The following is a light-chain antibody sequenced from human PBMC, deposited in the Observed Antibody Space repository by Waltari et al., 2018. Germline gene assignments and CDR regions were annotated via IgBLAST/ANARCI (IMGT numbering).Light chain of an antibody. Sequence: DILLTQSPATLSLSPGETATLSCRASQSVSTYLAWYQQRPGQPPRLLIYDSSSRATGIPARFSGSGSETDFTLTISSLEPEDFAVYYCQQRYKWPLTFGGGSKVEI. CDR2: DSS. CDR3: QQRYKWPLT. J-gene: IGKJ4*01. V-gene: IGKV3-11*01. CDR1: QSVSTY.